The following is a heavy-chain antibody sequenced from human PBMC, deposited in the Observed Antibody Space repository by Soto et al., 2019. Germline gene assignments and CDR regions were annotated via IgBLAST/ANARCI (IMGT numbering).Heavy chain of an antibody. V-gene: IGHV4-59*01. J-gene: IGHJ5*02. Sequence: SETLSLTCTVSGGSISSYYWSWIRQPPGKGLEWIGYIYYSGSTNYNPSLKSRVTISVDTSKNQFSLKLRSVTAADTAVYHCARERDRETGFDPWGEGTRVTVSS. CDR2: IYYSGST. CDR1: GGSISSYY. CDR3: ARERDRETGFDP.